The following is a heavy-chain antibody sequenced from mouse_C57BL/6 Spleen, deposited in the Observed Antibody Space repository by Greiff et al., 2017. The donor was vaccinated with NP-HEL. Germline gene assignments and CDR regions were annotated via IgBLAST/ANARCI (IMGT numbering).Heavy chain of an antibody. D-gene: IGHD2-4*01. J-gene: IGHJ1*03. CDR3: ARSPPYDYDGDWYFDV. CDR2: IRNKANGYTT. V-gene: IGHV7-3*01. Sequence: EVKLQESGGGLVQPGGSLILSCAASGFTFTDYYMSWVRQPPGKALEWLGFIRNKANGYTTEYSASVKGRFTISRDNSQSILYLQMNALRAEDSATYYCARSPPYDYDGDWYFDVWGTGTTVTVSS. CDR1: GFTFTDYY.